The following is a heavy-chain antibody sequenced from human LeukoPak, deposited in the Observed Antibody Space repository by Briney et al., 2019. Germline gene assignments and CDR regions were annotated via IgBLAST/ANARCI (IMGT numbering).Heavy chain of an antibody. CDR3: ARPSRSGSHNDAFDI. J-gene: IGHJ3*02. CDR2: IYYSGST. V-gene: IGHV4-59*01. CDR1: GGSLSSYY. Sequence: PSETLSLTCTVSGGSLSSYYWSWIRQPPGKGLEWIGYIYYSGSTNYNPSLKSRVTISVDTSKNQFSLKLSSVTAADTAMYYCARPSRSGSHNDAFDIWGQGTLVTVSS. D-gene: IGHD1-26*01.